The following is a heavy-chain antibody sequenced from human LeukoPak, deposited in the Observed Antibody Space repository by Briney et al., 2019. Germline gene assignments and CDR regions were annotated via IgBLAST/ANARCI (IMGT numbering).Heavy chain of an antibody. CDR3: ARDRRRGYSGYDYRRNWFDP. D-gene: IGHD5-12*01. Sequence: SETLSLTCVVSGYSISSGYYWGWIRQPPGKGLEWIGEINHSGSTNYNPSLKSRVTISGDTSKNQFSLKLSSVTAADTAVYYCARDRRRGYSGYDYRRNWFDPWGQGTLVTVSS. CDR2: INHSGST. CDR1: GYSISSGYY. V-gene: IGHV4-38-2*02. J-gene: IGHJ5*02.